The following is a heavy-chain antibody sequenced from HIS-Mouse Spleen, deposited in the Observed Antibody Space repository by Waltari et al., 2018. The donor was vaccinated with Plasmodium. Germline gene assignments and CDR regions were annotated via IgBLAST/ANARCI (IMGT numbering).Heavy chain of an antibody. CDR3: ARTTYSSSSAKYYYYGMDV. Sequence: QVTLRESGPALVTPTQTLTLTCTFSGFSLSTSGMCVSWIRQPPGKALEWLARIDWDDDKYYSTSLKTRLTISKDTSKNQVVLTMTNMDPVDTATYYCARTTYSSSSAKYYYYGMDVWGQGTTVTVSS. CDR1: GFSLSTSGMC. V-gene: IGHV2-70*15. J-gene: IGHJ6*02. D-gene: IGHD6-6*01. CDR2: IDWDDDK.